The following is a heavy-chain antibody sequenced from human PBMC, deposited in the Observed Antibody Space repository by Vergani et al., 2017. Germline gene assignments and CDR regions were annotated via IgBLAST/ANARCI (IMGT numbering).Heavy chain of an antibody. CDR2: IQQDGSEK. D-gene: IGHD3-22*01. CDR3: ARATRPTLYYYDSSGYYDY. CDR1: GFTFSRYW. J-gene: IGHJ4*02. V-gene: IGHV3-7*03. Sequence: EVQLVESGGGLVQPGGSLRLSCAASGFTFSRYWMNWVRQAPGKGLEWVANIQQDGSEKYYVDYVKGRFTITRDNAKNSVYLQMNSLRAEDTAVYYCARATRPTLYYYDSSGYYDYWGQGTLVTVSS.